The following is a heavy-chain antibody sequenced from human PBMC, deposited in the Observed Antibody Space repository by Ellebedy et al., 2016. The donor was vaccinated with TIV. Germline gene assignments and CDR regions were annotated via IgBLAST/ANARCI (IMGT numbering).Heavy chain of an antibody. D-gene: IGHD2-15*01. CDR2: ISAYNGNT. CDR1: GYTFTSYG. Sequence: ASVKVSCXASGYTFTSYGISWVRQAPGQGLEWMGWISAYNGNTNYAQKLQGRVTMTTDTSTSTAYMELRSLRSDDTAVYYCARTRYCSGGSCYPPDYWGQGTLVTVSS. J-gene: IGHJ4*02. V-gene: IGHV1-18*01. CDR3: ARTRYCSGGSCYPPDY.